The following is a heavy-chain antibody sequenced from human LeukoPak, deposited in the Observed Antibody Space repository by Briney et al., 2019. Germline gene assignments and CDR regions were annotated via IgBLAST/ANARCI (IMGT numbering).Heavy chain of an antibody. CDR3: ARTPQHSYYYYTMDV. CDR1: GGTFSTYA. CDR2: IIPIFGTA. V-gene: IGHV1-69*05. Sequence: ASVKVSCKASGGTFSTYAITWVRQAPGQGLEWMGGIIPIFGTANYAQKFQDRVTITTDASTSTVYMELTSLRSEDTAVYYCARTPQHSYYYYTMDVWGKGTTVTVAS. D-gene: IGHD5-18*01. J-gene: IGHJ6*03.